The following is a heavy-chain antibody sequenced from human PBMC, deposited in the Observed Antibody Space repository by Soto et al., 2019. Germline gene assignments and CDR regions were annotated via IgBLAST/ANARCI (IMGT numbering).Heavy chain of an antibody. Sequence: SVKVSCKASGGTFSSYAISWLRQAPGQGLEWMGGIIPIFGTANYAQKFQGRVTITADESTSTAYMELSSLRSGDTAVYYCARDQGMVAATFYYYFDYWGQGTLVTVSS. J-gene: IGHJ4*02. CDR3: ARDQGMVAATFYYYFDY. CDR1: GGTFSSYA. D-gene: IGHD2-15*01. CDR2: IIPIFGTA. V-gene: IGHV1-69*13.